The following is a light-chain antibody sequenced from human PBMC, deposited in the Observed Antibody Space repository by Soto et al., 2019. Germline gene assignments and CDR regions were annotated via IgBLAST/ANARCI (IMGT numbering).Light chain of an antibody. Sequence: DIQMTQSPSTLSASVGDRVTITCRASQSISSWLAWYQQKPGKAPKLLIFRASTLESGVPSRFSGSGSGTEFTLTICSLQLDDFATYYCHQYKSYPYPFGTGTKVAIK. J-gene: IGKJ2*01. CDR3: HQYKSYPYP. V-gene: IGKV1-5*03. CDR1: QSISSW. CDR2: RAS.